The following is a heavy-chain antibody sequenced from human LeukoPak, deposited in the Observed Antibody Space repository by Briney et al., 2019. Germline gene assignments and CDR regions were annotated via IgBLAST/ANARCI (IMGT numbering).Heavy chain of an antibody. Sequence: ASVKVSCKASGYTFIDHYFHWVRQAPGQGLEWMGWINSNSGATRYAQKFQGRVALTRDTSINTAYMEPSSLRSDDTAVYYCARDLVIGISGGYYSYMDVWGKGTTVTVSS. V-gene: IGHV1-2*02. J-gene: IGHJ6*03. CDR3: ARDLVIGISGGYYSYMDV. D-gene: IGHD1-14*01. CDR1: GYTFIDHY. CDR2: INSNSGAT.